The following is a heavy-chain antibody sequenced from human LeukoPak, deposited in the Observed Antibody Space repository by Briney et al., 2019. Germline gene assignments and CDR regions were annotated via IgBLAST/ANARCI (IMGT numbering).Heavy chain of an antibody. Sequence: GGSLRLSCAASGFTFSTYWMHWVRQAPGKGLEWVSYISSSGSTIYYADSVKGRFTISRDNAKNSLYLQMNSLRAEDTAVYYCARDQIWAFDYWGQGTLVTVSS. J-gene: IGHJ4*02. CDR1: GFTFSTYW. CDR3: ARDQIWAFDY. CDR2: ISSSGSTI. D-gene: IGHD7-27*01. V-gene: IGHV3-48*04.